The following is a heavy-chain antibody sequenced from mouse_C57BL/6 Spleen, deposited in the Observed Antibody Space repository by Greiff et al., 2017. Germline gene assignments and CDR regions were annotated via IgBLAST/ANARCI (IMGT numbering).Heavy chain of an antibody. CDR3: AQGGNYAMDY. CDR2: INHRSGYT. D-gene: IGHD2-1*01. V-gene: IGHV1-4*01. J-gene: IGHJ4*01. Sequence: VQLQQSGAELARPGASVKMSCKASGYTFTSYTMHWVKQRPGQGLEWIGYINHRSGYTKYNQKFKDKATLTADKSSSTAYMQLNSLTSEDSAVYYCAQGGNYAMDYWGQGTSDTVSS. CDR1: GYTFTSYT.